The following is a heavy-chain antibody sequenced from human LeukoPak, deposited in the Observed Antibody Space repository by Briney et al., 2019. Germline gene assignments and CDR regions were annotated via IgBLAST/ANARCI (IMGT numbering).Heavy chain of an antibody. CDR3: VRADGNYGYVFDY. D-gene: IGHD5-18*01. V-gene: IGHV3-7*01. J-gene: IGHJ4*02. Sequence: GGALRLSCAASGFTFSSYDMTWVRQAPGKGLEWVANIKQDGSEKYYVDSVKGRFTISRDNAKNSLYLQMNSLRAEDTSVYYCVRADGNYGYVFDYWGQGTLVTVSS. CDR2: IKQDGSEK. CDR1: GFTFSSYD.